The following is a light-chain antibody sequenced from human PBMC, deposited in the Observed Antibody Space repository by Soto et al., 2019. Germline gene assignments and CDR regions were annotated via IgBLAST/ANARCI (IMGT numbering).Light chain of an antibody. CDR1: SSHIETYNL. CDR2: EVF. CDR3: SSYTSSSTRV. Sequence: QSALTQPASVSGSPGQSITISCTGASSHIETYNLVSWYQQHPGKVPKLIIYEVFKRPSGVSDRFSGSKSGDTASLTISGLQAEDEADYYCSSYTSSSTRVFGTGTKVTVL. J-gene: IGLJ1*01. V-gene: IGLV2-14*02.